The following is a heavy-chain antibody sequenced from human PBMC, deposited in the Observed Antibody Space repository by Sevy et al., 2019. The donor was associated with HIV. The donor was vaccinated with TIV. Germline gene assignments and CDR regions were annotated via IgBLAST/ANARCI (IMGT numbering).Heavy chain of an antibody. V-gene: IGHV3-7*01. CDR3: ARDGRYCTNGVCYHAEYFQH. CDR2: IKQDGSEK. D-gene: IGHD2-8*01. CDR1: GFTFSSYS. J-gene: IGHJ1*01. Sequence: GGSLRLSCAASGFTFSSYSMSWVRQAPEKGLEWVANIKQDGSEKYYVDSVKGRFTISRDYAKNSLYLQMNSLRAEDTAVYYCARDGRYCTNGVCYHAEYFQHWGQGTLVTVSS.